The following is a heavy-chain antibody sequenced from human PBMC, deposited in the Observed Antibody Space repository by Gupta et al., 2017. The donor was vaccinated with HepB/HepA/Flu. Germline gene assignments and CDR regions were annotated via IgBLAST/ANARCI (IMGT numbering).Heavy chain of an antibody. J-gene: IGHJ4*02. V-gene: IGHV3-30*18. CDR2: ISYDGSNK. Sequence: QVQLVESGGGVVQPGRSLRLSCAASGFTFSSYGMHWVRQAPGKGLEWVAVISYDGSNKYYADSVKGRFTISRDNSKNTLYLQMNSLRAEDTAVYYCAKDFPPHSTVIVGATLVYWGQGTLVTVSS. CDR1: GFTFSSYG. CDR3: AKDFPPHSTVIVGATLVY. D-gene: IGHD1-26*01.